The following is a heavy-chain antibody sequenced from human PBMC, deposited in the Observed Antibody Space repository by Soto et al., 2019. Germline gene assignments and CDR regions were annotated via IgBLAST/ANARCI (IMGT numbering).Heavy chain of an antibody. D-gene: IGHD2-21*01. CDR1: GDSFDKFA. Sequence: QVQLVQSGAEMKKPGSSVNVSCKASGDSFDKFAFSWVRQAPGQGLEWLGGIIPFFKTANYAQTFHDRVTISADESTNTVYLQLRSLTPDYTALYFCAIDGEKQMFLSPLGYWGQGTMITVSS. J-gene: IGHJ4*02. V-gene: IGHV1-69*01. CDR2: IIPFFKTA. CDR3: AIDGEKQMFLSPLGY.